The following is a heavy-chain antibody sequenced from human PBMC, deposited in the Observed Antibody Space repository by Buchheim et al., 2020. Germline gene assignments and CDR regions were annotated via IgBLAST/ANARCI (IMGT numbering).Heavy chain of an antibody. CDR3: ATDLHSPGGY. D-gene: IGHD3-16*01. Sequence: QVQLVESGGGVVQPGRSLRLSCAASGFTFSNYGMHWVRQAPGKGLEWVAVISYDGSNKYYADSVKGRFTISSDNSKNTLSLQMNSLRAEDTAVYYCATDLHSPGGYWGQGTL. CDR1: GFTFSNYG. CDR2: ISYDGSNK. V-gene: IGHV3-30*03. J-gene: IGHJ4*02.